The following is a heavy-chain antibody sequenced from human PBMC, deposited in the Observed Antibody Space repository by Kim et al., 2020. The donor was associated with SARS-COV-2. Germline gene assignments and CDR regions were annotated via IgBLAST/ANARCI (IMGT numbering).Heavy chain of an antibody. CDR1: GGSVSSGSYY. Sequence: SETLSLTCTVSGGSVSSGSYYWSWIRQPPGKGLEWIGYIYYSGSTNYNPSLKSRVTISVDTSKNQFALKLSSVTAADTAVYYCARRPKSTGWFDPWGQGTLVTVSS. CDR2: IYYSGST. V-gene: IGHV4-61*01. CDR3: ARRPKSTGWFDP. J-gene: IGHJ5*02. D-gene: IGHD7-27*01.